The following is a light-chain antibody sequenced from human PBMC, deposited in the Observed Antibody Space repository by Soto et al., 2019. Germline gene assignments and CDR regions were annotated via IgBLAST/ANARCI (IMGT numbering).Light chain of an antibody. CDR1: SSDVGSYNL. CDR2: EGS. V-gene: IGLV2-23*01. CDR3: CSYAGSSTYV. J-gene: IGLJ1*01. Sequence: QSVLTQPASVSGSPGQSITISCTGTSSDVGSYNLVSWYQQHPGKAPKLIIYEGSNRPSGVSNRFSGSKSGNTASLTISGLQAEDEADYYCCSYAGSSTYVFGTGTKVTVL.